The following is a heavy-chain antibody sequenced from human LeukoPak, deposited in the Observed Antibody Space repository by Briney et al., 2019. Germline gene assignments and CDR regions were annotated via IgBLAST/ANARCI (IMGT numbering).Heavy chain of an antibody. J-gene: IGHJ5*02. D-gene: IGHD2-2*01. CDR3: ARGHCGSTSCYRWFDP. Sequence: GASVKVSCKASGYTFTSYGISWVRQAPGQGLEWMGWISAYNGNTNYAQKLQGRVTMTTDTSTSTAYMELRSLRSDDTAVYYCARGHCGSTSCYRWFDPWGQGTLVTVPS. V-gene: IGHV1-18*04. CDR2: ISAYNGNT. CDR1: GYTFTSYG.